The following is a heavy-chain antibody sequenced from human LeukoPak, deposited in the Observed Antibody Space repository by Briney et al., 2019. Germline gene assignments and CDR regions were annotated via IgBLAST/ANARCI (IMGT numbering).Heavy chain of an antibody. Sequence: GGSLRLSCAASGFTFSNAWMSWVRQAPGKGLEWVGRIKSKTDGGTTDYAAPVKGRFTISRDDSKNTLYLQMNSLKTEDTAVYYCTTATYYYDSSGYYHFDYWGQGTLVTVSS. CDR1: GFTFSNAW. J-gene: IGHJ4*02. V-gene: IGHV3-15*01. D-gene: IGHD3-22*01. CDR3: TTATYYYDSSGYYHFDY. CDR2: IKSKTDGGTT.